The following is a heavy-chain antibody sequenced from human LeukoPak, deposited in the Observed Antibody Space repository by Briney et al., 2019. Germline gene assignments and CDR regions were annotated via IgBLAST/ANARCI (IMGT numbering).Heavy chain of an antibody. V-gene: IGHV4-59*01. J-gene: IGHJ4*02. CDR3: ARVMDHGYSDY. CDR2: ISYDGKT. CDR1: GASINSYR. Sequence: SETLSLTCNVSGASINSYRWNWIRQPPGKGLEWIGYISYDGKTNYNPSLKSRLTLSVDTSKNQFSLNLNSVTAADAAVYYCARVMDHGYSDYWGQGTLVTVSS. D-gene: IGHD4/OR15-4a*01.